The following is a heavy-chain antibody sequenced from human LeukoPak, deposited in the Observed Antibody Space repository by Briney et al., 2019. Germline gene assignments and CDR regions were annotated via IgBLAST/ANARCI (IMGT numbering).Heavy chain of an antibody. J-gene: IGHJ4*02. D-gene: IGHD3-3*01. CDR2: ISSSSSYI. CDR3: ATSDDLWSGMDN. V-gene: IGHV3-21*01. CDR1: GFAFSTSS. Sequence: GGSLRLSCAVSGFAFSTSSMNWVRQAPGKGLEWVSSISSSSSYIYYADSVKGRFAISRDNAKNSLYLQMDSLRAEDTAVYYCATSDDLWSGMDNWGQGTLVTVSS.